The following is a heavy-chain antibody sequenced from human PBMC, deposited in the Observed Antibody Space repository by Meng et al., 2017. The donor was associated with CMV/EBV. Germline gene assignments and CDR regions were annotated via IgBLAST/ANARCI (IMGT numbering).Heavy chain of an antibody. CDR3: ARDGYCSSTSCPAGNAFDI. V-gene: IGHV1-18*01. J-gene: IGHJ3*02. D-gene: IGHD2-2*03. CDR2: ISAYNGNT. Sequence: ASVKVSCKASGYTFTSYGISWVRQAPGQGLEWMGWISAYNGNTNNAQKLQGRVTMTTDTSTSTAYMELRSLRSDDTAVYYCARDGYCSSTSCPAGNAFDIWGQGTMVTVSS. CDR1: GYTFTSYG.